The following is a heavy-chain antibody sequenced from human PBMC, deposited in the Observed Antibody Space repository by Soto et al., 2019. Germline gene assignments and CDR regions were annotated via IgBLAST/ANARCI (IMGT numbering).Heavy chain of an antibody. CDR1: GYTFTSYY. CDR2: INPSGGST. D-gene: IGHD3-3*01. J-gene: IGHJ6*02. CDR3: ASGGTGFWSRYYSLGSGMDV. Sequence: ASVNVSCKASGYTFTSYYMHWVRQAPGQGLEWMGIINPSGGSTSYAQKFQGRVTMTRDTSTSTVYMELSSLRSEDTAVYYCASGGTGFWSRYYSLGSGMDVWGQGTTVTVSS. V-gene: IGHV1-46*01.